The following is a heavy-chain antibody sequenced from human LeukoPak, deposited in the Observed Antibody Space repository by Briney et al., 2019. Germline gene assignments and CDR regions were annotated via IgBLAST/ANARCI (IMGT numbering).Heavy chain of an antibody. J-gene: IGHJ4*02. Sequence: GGSRRLSCAGSGFIFSNYYMSWLRQPPGKGLEWVININQDGSENYSVDSVKGRFTISRDNTKNSLYLHMSNLRADDTAVYYCARDLSGPSYYWGQGTLVSVSS. V-gene: IGHV3-7*01. CDR3: ARDLSGPSYY. CDR1: GFIFSNYY. CDR2: INQDGSEN. D-gene: IGHD3-10*01.